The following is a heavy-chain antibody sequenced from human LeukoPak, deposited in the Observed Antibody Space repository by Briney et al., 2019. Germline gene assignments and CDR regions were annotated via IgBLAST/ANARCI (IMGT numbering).Heavy chain of an antibody. CDR3: ARDNYAGANWFDP. V-gene: IGHV1-69*05. D-gene: IGHD1-7*01. Sequence: SVKVSCKASGGTFSSYAISWLRRAPGQGLEWMGGIIPIFGTANYAQKFQGRVTITTDESTSTAYMELSSLRSEDTAVYYCARDNYAGANWFDPWGQGTLVTVSS. J-gene: IGHJ5*02. CDR2: IIPIFGTA. CDR1: GGTFSSYA.